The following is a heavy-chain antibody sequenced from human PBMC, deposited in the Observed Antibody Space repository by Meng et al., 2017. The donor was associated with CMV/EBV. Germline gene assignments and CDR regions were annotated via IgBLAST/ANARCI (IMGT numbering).Heavy chain of an antibody. CDR2: IIPIFGTA. D-gene: IGHD2-21*02. J-gene: IGHJ4*02. Sequence: QVQLVQSGAEVKKPGSSVKVSCTASGGTFSSYAISWVRQAPGQGLEWMGGIIPIFGTANYAQKFQGRVTITADESTSTAYMELSSLRSEDTAVYYCAVTYCGGDCYLGSSDYWGQGTLVTVSS. V-gene: IGHV1-69*12. CDR1: GGTFSSYA. CDR3: AVTYCGGDCYLGSSDY.